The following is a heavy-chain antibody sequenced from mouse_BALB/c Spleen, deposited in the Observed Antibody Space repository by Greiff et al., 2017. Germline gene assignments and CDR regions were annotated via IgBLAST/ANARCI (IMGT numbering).Heavy chain of an antibody. Sequence: EVQGVESGGGLVQPGGSRKLSCAASGFTFSSFGMHWVRQAPEKGLEWVAYISSGSSTIYYADTVKGRFTISRDNPKNTLFLQMTSLRSEDTAMYYCARSGGGSCAFDYWGQGTLVTVSA. CDR2: ISSGSSTI. CDR1: GFTFSSFG. J-gene: IGHJ3*01. V-gene: IGHV5-17*02. CDR3: ARSGGGSCAFDY. D-gene: IGHD1-1*01.